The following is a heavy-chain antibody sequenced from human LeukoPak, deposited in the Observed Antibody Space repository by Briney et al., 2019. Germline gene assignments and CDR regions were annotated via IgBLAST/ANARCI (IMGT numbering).Heavy chain of an antibody. CDR2: VDPEDGET. CDR3: AIGRWLQPFDP. J-gene: IGHJ5*02. V-gene: IGHV1-69-2*01. CDR1: GYTFTDYY. D-gene: IGHD5-24*01. Sequence: ATVKISCKVSGYTFTDYYMHWVQQAPGKGLEWMGLVDPEDGETIYAEKFQGRVTITAETSTDTAYMELSSLRSEDTAVYYCAIGRWLQPFDPWGQGTLVTVSS.